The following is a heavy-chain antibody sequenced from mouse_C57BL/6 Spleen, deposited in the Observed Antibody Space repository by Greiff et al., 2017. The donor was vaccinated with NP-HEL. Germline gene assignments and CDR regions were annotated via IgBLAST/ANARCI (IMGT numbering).Heavy chain of an antibody. CDR3: ARESYASSYGPAFDY. J-gene: IGHJ2*01. Sequence: EVKLMESGGGLVKPGGSLKLSCAASGFTFSSYAMSWVRQTPEKRLEWVATISDGGSYTYYPDNVKGRFTISRDNAKNNLYLQMSHLKSEDTAMYYCARESYASSYGPAFDYGGQGTTLPVSS. CDR1: GFTFSSYA. V-gene: IGHV5-4*01. D-gene: IGHD1-1*01. CDR2: ISDGGSYT.